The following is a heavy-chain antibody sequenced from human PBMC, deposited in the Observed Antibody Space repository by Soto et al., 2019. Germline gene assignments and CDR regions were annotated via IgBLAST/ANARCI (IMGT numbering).Heavy chain of an antibody. V-gene: IGHV3-7*03. J-gene: IGHJ4*02. CDR3: ARLSPYYYFDY. CDR2: IKQDGSEK. Sequence: GGSLRRPCAASGFTRSGYWMTWAPQPPGKGLEWVATIKQDGSEKFYVDSVKGRFTISRDNAKNSLYLHVNSLRAEDTALYYCARLSPYYYFDYWGQGTLVTVAS. D-gene: IGHD3-10*01. CDR1: GFTRSGYW.